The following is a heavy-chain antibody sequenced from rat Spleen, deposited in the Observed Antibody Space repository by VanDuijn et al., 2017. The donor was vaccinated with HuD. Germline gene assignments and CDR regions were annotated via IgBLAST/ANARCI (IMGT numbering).Heavy chain of an antibody. Sequence: EVQLQESGPGLVKPSQSLSLTCSVTGYSIPSSYRWNWIRKFPGNKLEWMGYINSAGSTNYNPSLKSRISITRDTSKNQFFLQVNSVTTEVTVTYYCEGGGYGYWGQGVMVTVAS. D-gene: IGHD1-11*01. V-gene: IGHV3-3*01. CDR1: GYSIPSSYR. J-gene: IGHJ2*01. CDR2: INSAGST. CDR3: EGGGYGY.